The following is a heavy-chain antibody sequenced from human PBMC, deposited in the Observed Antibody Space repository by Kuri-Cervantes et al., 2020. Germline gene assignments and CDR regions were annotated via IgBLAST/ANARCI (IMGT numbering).Heavy chain of an antibody. CDR3: AKSLEAEWELLDY. CDR2: ISYDGNNK. V-gene: IGHV3-30-3*02. J-gene: IGHJ4*02. D-gene: IGHD1-26*01. CDR1: GFTFSCYA. Sequence: GESLKISCAASGFTFSCYAMHWVRQAPGKGLEWVAVISYDGNNKYYADSVKGRFTISRDNSKNTLYLQMNSLRAEDTDVYYCAKSLEAEWELLDYWGQGTLVTVSS.